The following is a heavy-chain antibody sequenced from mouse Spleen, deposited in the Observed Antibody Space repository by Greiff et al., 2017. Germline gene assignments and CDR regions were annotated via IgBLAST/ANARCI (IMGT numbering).Heavy chain of an antibody. J-gene: IGHJ4*01. CDR2: IYPGDGDT. D-gene: IGHD1-1*01. CDR3: ARGKIYYYGSSYYYYAMDY. CDR1: GYAFSSSW. V-gene: IGHV1-82*01. Sequence: VQLQESGPELVKPGASVKISCKASGYAFSSSWMNWVKQRPGKGLEWIGRIYPGDGDTNYNGKFKGKATLTADKSSSTAYMQLSSLTSEDSAVYFCARGKIYYYGSSYYYYAMDYWGQGTSVTVSS.